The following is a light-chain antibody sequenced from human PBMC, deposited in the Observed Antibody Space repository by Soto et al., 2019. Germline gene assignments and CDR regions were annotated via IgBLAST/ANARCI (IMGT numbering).Light chain of an antibody. V-gene: IGKV3-20*01. Sequence: ENGLTQSPCTLSLSPGERATLSCRASQSVSRNYVAWYQQKPGQAPRLLIYGASSRATGIPDRFGGSGSGADFTLTISRLEPEDFAVYYCQQYGSSPLTFGGGTKVDIK. J-gene: IGKJ4*01. CDR1: QSVSRNY. CDR3: QQYGSSPLT. CDR2: GAS.